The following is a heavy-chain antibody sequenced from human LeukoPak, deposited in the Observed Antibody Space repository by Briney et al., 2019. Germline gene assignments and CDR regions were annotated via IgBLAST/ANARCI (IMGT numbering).Heavy chain of an antibody. CDR2: IFYNGRT. D-gene: IGHD3-16*01. Sequence: SETLSLTCTVSGGSISSSTTYWGWIRQPPGKGLEWIASIFYNGRTWNNPSLKSRVSISVDTSKNQFSLKVSAVTAADTAVYYCARQGTYYDKIYYFDYWGQGTLVTVSS. CDR3: ARQGTYYDKIYYFDY. V-gene: IGHV4-39*01. CDR1: GGSISSSTTY. J-gene: IGHJ4*02.